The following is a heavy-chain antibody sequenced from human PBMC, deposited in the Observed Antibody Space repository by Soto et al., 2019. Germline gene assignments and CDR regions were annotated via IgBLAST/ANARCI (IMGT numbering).Heavy chain of an antibody. CDR2: ISAYNGNT. CDR3: ARLGFLEWPRAFDI. CDR1: GYTFTSYG. J-gene: IGHJ3*02. D-gene: IGHD3-3*01. V-gene: IGHV1-18*04. Sequence: LKVSSKASGYTFTSYGISWVRQAPVQGLEWMGWISAYNGNTNYAQKLQGRVTMTTDTSTSTAYMELRSLRSDDTAVYYCARLGFLEWPRAFDIWGQGTMVTVSS.